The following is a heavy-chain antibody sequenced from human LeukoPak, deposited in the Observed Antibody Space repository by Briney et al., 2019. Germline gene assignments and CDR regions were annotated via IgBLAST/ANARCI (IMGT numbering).Heavy chain of an antibody. CDR1: GFTFSSYA. D-gene: IGHD3-22*01. J-gene: IGHJ4*02. Sequence: PGGSLRLSCAASGFTFSSYAMSWVRQAPGKGLEWGSAISGSGGSTYYADSVKGRFTISRDNSKNTLYLQMNSLRAEDTAVYYCAKGDSSGYCCLDCWGQGTLVTVSS. CDR2: ISGSGGST. V-gene: IGHV3-23*01. CDR3: AKGDSSGYCCLDC.